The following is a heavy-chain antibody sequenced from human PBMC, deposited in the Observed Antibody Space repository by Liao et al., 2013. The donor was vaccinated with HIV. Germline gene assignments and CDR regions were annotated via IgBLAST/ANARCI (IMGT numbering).Heavy chain of an antibody. CDR1: GVSITSNSYF. J-gene: IGHJ6*03. V-gene: IGHV4-39*07. CDR2: IFFTGNT. Sequence: QLQLQESGPGLVRPSETLSLTCTVSGVSITSNSYFWGWVRQPPGKGLEWIGNIFFTGNTYYKSSLKSRVTISLDSSNNQFSLKLTSVTAADTAVYYCARAPSHYDIWHGLGGGFQYYSYYMDVWGKGTTVTVSS. CDR3: ARAPSHYDIWHGLGGGFQYYSYYMDV. D-gene: IGHD3-9*01.